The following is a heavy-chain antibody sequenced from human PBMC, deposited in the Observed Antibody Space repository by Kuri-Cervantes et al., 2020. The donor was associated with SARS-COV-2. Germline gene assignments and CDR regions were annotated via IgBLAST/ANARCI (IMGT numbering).Heavy chain of an antibody. D-gene: IGHD3-10*01. Sequence: SVKVSCKASGYTFTGYYMHWVRQAPGQGLEWMGGIIPIFGTANYAQKFQGRVTITADESTSTAYMELSSLRSDDTAVYYCARGGEYYYGSGSYYPFDYWGQGTLVTVSS. CDR1: GYTFTGYY. CDR3: ARGGEYYYGSGSYYPFDY. CDR2: IIPIFGTA. V-gene: IGHV1-69*13. J-gene: IGHJ4*02.